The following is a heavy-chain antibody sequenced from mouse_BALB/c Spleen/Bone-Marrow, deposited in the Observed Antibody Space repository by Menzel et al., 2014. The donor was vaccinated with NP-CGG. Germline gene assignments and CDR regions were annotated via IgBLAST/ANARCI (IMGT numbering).Heavy chain of an antibody. D-gene: IGHD2-3*01. CDR1: GYTFTSYV. Sequence: VQLQQSGPELVKPGTSVKMSCKASGYTFTSYVMHWVKQKPGQGLEWIGYIIPYNDGTKFNEKFKGKATLTSDKSSSTAYMELSSRTSEDSAVYYCASHDGYYVGWYFDVWGAGTTVTVSS. V-gene: IGHV1-14*01. J-gene: IGHJ1*01. CDR2: IIPYNDGT. CDR3: ASHDGYYVGWYFDV.